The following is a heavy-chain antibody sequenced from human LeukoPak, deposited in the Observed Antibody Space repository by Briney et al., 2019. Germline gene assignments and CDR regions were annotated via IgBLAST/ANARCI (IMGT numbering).Heavy chain of an antibody. D-gene: IGHD6-13*01. CDR3: AREGYSSSYYYYYYYYMDV. Sequence: ASVKVSCKASGYTFTSYGISWVRQAPGHGLEWMGWISAYNGNTNYAQKLQGRVTMTTDTSTSTAYMELRSLRSDDTAVYYCAREGYSSSYYYYYYYYMDVWGKGTTVTVSS. CDR1: GYTFTSYG. J-gene: IGHJ6*03. V-gene: IGHV1-18*01. CDR2: ISAYNGNT.